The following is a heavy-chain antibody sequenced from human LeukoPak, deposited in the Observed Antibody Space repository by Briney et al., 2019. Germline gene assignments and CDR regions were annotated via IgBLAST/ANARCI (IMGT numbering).Heavy chain of an antibody. CDR1: GGTFSSYA. Sequence: ASVKVSCKASGGTFSSYAISWVRQAPGQGLEWMGRIIPILGIANYAQKFQGRVTITADKSTSTAYMELSSLRSEDTAVYYCARGGYSSSWLFDYWGQGTLVTVSS. CDR3: ARGGYSSSWLFDY. CDR2: IIPILGIA. D-gene: IGHD6-13*01. V-gene: IGHV1-69*04. J-gene: IGHJ4*02.